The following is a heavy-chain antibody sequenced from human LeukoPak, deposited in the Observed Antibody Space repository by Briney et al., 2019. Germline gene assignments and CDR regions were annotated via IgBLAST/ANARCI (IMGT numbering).Heavy chain of an antibody. CDR1: GFTFSSYA. Sequence: GSLRLSCAASGFTFSSYAVSWVRQAPGKGLEWVSAISGSGGSTYYADSVKGRFTISRDNSKNTLYLQMNSLRAEDTAVYYCAKGRIEGSSGWSWYFDLWGRGTLVTVSS. J-gene: IGHJ2*01. CDR2: ISGSGGST. V-gene: IGHV3-23*01. D-gene: IGHD6-19*01. CDR3: AKGRIEGSSGWSWYFDL.